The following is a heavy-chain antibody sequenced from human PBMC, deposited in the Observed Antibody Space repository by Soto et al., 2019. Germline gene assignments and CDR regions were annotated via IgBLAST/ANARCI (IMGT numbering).Heavy chain of an antibody. J-gene: IGHJ4*02. Sequence: EVQLVESGGGPVKPGGSLRLSCAASGFSFITYAMNWVRQAPGRGLEWVACISSGESNIYYADSVKGRFTISRDSAKNQLFLQMNGLRAEDTAVYFCAREVAGTAFFDSWGQGTLVTVSS. CDR3: AREVAGTAFFDS. CDR2: ISSGESNI. D-gene: IGHD6-19*01. V-gene: IGHV3-21*06. CDR1: GFSFITYA.